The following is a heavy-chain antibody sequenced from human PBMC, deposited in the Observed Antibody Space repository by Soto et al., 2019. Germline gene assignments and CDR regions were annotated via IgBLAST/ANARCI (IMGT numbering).Heavy chain of an antibody. V-gene: IGHV1-69*13. J-gene: IGHJ6*02. CDR1: GGTFSSYA. CDR3: ARLMVYAITNYYGMDV. D-gene: IGHD2-8*01. CDR2: IIPIFGTA. Sequence: SVKVSCKASGGTFSSYAISWVRQAPGQGPEWMGGIIPIFGTANYAQKFQGRVTITADESTSTAYVELSSLRSEDTAVYYCARLMVYAITNYYGMDVWGQGTTVTVSS.